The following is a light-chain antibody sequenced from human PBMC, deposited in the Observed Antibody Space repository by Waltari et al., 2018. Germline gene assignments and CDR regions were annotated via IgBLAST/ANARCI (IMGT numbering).Light chain of an antibody. CDR1: NSDIGGYNF. CDR2: DLN. CDR3: SSYTTSSTLV. Sequence: QSALTQPASVSGSPGQSITISCTGSNSDIGGYNFFYWYQQHPGKAPKLMIYDLNKRPSGVSNRFSASKSGKTASLTISGLQAEDEANYYCSSYTTSSTLVFGGGTKVTVL. V-gene: IGLV2-14*03. J-gene: IGLJ2*01.